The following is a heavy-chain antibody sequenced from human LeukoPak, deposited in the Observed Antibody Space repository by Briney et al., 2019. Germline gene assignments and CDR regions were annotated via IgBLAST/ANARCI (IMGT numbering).Heavy chain of an antibody. CDR3: ARGIGRSVYDSSGYLRY. CDR1: GYTFTGYY. J-gene: IGHJ4*02. V-gene: IGHV1-2*06. D-gene: IGHD3-22*01. Sequence: GASVKVSCKASGYTFTGYYMHWVRQAPGQGLEWMGRINPNSGGTNYAQKSQGRVTMTRDTSISTAYMELSRLRSDDTAVYYCARGIGRSVYDSSGYLRYWGQGTLVTVSS. CDR2: INPNSGGT.